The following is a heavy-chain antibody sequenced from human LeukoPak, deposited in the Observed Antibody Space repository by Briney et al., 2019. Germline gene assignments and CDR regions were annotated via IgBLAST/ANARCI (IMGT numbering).Heavy chain of an antibody. D-gene: IGHD6-13*01. Sequence: ASVKVSCKASGYTFTGYYMHWVRQAPGQGLEWMGWINPNSGGTNYAQKFQGRVTMTRDTSIGTAYMELRSLRSDDTAVYYCARLRGIADDYWGQGTLVTVSS. V-gene: IGHV1-2*02. CDR1: GYTFTGYY. CDR3: ARLRGIADDY. J-gene: IGHJ4*02. CDR2: INPNSGGT.